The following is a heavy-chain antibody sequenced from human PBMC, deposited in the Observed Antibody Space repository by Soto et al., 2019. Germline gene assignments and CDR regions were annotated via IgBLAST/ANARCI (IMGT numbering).Heavy chain of an antibody. CDR2: IYHSGST. Sequence: SLTCVVSDGSISSGGSSWSWIRQPPGKGLEWIGYIYHSGSTYYNPSLKSRVNISIDRSKNHFSLTLKSLTAAATAVHYCGRGTRPADYWGQGTLVTVAS. V-gene: IGHV4-30-2*01. CDR3: GRGTRPADY. J-gene: IGHJ4*02. CDR1: DGSISSGGSS.